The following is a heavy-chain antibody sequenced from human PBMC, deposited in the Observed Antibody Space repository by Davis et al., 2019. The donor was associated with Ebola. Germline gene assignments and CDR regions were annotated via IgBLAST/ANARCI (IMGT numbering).Heavy chain of an antibody. Sequence: SETLSLTCAVSGYSISSGNYWGWIRQPPGKWLEWIGSIYHSGGTYYNPSLKSRVTISLHTSKNQFSLKLRSVTAADTAVYHCARDLIRKPFDYWGQGTLVTVSS. CDR2: IYHSGGT. V-gene: IGHV4-38-2*02. J-gene: IGHJ4*02. CDR1: GYSISSGNY. D-gene: IGHD1-14*01. CDR3: ARDLIRKPFDY.